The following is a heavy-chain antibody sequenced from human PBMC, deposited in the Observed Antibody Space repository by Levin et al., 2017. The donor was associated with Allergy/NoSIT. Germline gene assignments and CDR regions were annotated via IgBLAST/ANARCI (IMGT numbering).Heavy chain of an antibody. J-gene: IGHJ4*02. CDR3: ARDSGGGAHDY. CDR2: IYYSGST. CDR1: GGSISSYY. V-gene: IGHV4-59*01. Sequence: SQTLSLTCTVSGGSISSYYWSWIRQPPGKGLEWIGYIYYSGSTNYNPSLKSRVTISVDTSKNQFSLKLSSVTAADTAVYYCARDSGGGAHDYWGQGTLVTVSS. D-gene: IGHD3-16*01.